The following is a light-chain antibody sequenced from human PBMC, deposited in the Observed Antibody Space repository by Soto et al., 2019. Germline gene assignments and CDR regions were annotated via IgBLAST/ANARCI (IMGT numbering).Light chain of an antibody. J-gene: IGLJ1*01. CDR2: DVR. V-gene: IGLV2-11*01. Sequence: QSALTQPRSVSGSPGQSVTISCTGTNSDLGDHNYVSWYQQHPGKAPKLLIYDVRRRPSGVPDRFSGSQSGNTASLTISGLQAEDVADYYCSSYGHTSTSYVFGTGTKVTVL. CDR3: SSYGHTSTSYV. CDR1: NSDLGDHNY.